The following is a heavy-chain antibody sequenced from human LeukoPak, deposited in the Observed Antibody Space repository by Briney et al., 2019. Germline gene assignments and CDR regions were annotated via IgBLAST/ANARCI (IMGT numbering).Heavy chain of an antibody. J-gene: IGHJ5*02. Sequence: GGSLRLSCAASAFTFSSYSMNWVRQAPGKGLEWVSSISSSSSSIYYADSVKGRFTISRDNAKNSLYLQMNSLRAEDTAVYYCARGYGAAAASNWFDPWGQGTLVTVSS. CDR1: AFTFSSYS. CDR2: ISSSSSSI. CDR3: ARGYGAAAASNWFDP. D-gene: IGHD6-13*01. V-gene: IGHV3-21*01.